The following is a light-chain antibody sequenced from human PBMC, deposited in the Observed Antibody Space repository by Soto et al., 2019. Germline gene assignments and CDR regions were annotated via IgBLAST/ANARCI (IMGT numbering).Light chain of an antibody. J-gene: IGKJ2*01. CDR3: QQYNSYSPGYT. CDR1: QSISSW. V-gene: IGKV1-5*01. CDR2: DAS. Sequence: DIQMTQSPSTLSASVGDRVTITCRASQSISSWLAWDQQKPGKAPKLLIYDASSLESGVPSRFSGSGSGTEFTLTISSLQPDDFATYYCQQYNSYSPGYTFGQGTKLEIK.